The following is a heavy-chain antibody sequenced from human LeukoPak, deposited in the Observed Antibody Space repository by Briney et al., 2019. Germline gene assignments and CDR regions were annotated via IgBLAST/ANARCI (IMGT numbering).Heavy chain of an antibody. CDR1: GGSISSSSYY. Sequence: SETLSLTCTVSGGSISSSSYYWGWIRQPPGKGLEWIGSIYYSGSTNYNPSLKSRVTILVDTSKRQFSLKLTSVTAADTAVYYCARLKWRLNYYFAYWGQGTLVTVSS. CDR3: ARLKWRLNYYFAY. CDR2: IYYSGST. D-gene: IGHD5-12*01. J-gene: IGHJ4*02. V-gene: IGHV4-39*07.